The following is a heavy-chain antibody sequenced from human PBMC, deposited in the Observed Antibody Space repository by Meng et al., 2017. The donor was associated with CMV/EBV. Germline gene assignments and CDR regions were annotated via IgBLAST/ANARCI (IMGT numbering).Heavy chain of an antibody. CDR2: MSNSGRT. D-gene: IGHD3-10*01. V-gene: IGHV4-59*12. Sequence: SETLSLTCTISGASISTYYWSWIRQPPGKGLEWIGYMSNSGRTNYNPSLKSRATISLDTSRNQISLKVNSVTAEDTAVYYCAREYSYYGSGSDGSGYWGQGTLVTVSS. CDR3: AREYSYYGSGSDGSGY. J-gene: IGHJ4*02. CDR1: GASISTYY.